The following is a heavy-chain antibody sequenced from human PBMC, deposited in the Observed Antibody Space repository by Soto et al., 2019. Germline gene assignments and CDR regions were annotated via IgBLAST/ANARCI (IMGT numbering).Heavy chain of an antibody. D-gene: IGHD2-2*01. CDR1: GFTFSSYA. J-gene: IGHJ3*02. V-gene: IGHV3-23*01. CDR3: AKDPAAKDAFDI. CDR2: ISGSGGST. Sequence: PGGSLRLYCASSGFTFSSYAMSWVRQAPGKGLEWVSAISGSGGSTYYADSVKGRFTISRDNSKNTLYLQMNSLRAEDTAVYYCAKDPAAKDAFDIWGQGTMVTVSS.